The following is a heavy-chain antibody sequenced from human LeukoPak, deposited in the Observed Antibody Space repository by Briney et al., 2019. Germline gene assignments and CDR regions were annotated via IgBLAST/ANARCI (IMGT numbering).Heavy chain of an antibody. Sequence: GESLKISCKGSGYSFTSYWIGWVRQMPGKGLEWMGIIYPDDSDTRYSPSFQGQVTISADKSISTAYLQWSSLKASDTAMYYCARRTVPEKTSPNTFDIWGQGTMVTVSS. CDR2: IYPDDSDT. D-gene: IGHD1-1*01. CDR1: GYSFTSYW. CDR3: ARRTVPEKTSPNTFDI. J-gene: IGHJ3*02. V-gene: IGHV5-51*01.